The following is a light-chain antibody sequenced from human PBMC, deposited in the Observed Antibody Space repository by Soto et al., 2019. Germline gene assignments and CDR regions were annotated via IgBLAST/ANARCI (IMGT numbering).Light chain of an antibody. Sequence: EIVMTQSPATLSVSPGEGATLSCKASQSVSSKLAWYQQKPGQAPRVLIYGAFTRATGIPARFSGSGSGTEFTLTISSLQSEAFAVYYCLQYNDWPFTFGHGTKLEI. CDR3: LQYNDWPFT. CDR1: QSVSSK. CDR2: GAF. V-gene: IGKV3-15*01. J-gene: IGKJ2*01.